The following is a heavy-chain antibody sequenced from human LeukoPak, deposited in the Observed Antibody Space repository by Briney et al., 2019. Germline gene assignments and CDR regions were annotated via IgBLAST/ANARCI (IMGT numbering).Heavy chain of an antibody. J-gene: IGHJ4*02. CDR3: AKLGYCSGGSCYPFDY. CDR1: GFTFSSYG. D-gene: IGHD2-15*01. Sequence: GRSLRLSCAASGFTFSSYGMHWVRQAPGKGLEWVVVISYDGSNKYYADSVKGRFTISRDNSKNTLYLQMNSLRAEDTAVYYCAKLGYCSGGSCYPFDYWGQGTLVTVSS. CDR2: ISYDGSNK. V-gene: IGHV3-30*18.